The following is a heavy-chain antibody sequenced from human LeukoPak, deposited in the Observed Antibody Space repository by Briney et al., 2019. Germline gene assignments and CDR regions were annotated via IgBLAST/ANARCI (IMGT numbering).Heavy chain of an antibody. J-gene: IGHJ3*02. CDR2: ISSSGGTP. CDR1: GFRFSSYP. D-gene: IGHD5-18*01. CDR3: AREGGIQLWGDAFDI. Sequence: GGSLRLSCTPSGFRFSSYPMSWVRQAPGKGLEWVSSISSSGGTPYHADSVKGRFTISRDNSTNTLYLQMNSLRAGDTAVYYCAREGGIQLWGDAFDIWGQGTMVTVSS. V-gene: IGHV3-23*01.